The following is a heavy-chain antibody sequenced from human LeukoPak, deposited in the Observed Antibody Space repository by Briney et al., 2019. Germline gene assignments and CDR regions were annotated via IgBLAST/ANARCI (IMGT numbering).Heavy chain of an antibody. J-gene: IGHJ4*02. CDR2: IYSDNT. Sequence: GGSLRLSCAASGFTFSDYAMSWVRQAPGKGLEWVSFIYSDNTHYSDSVKGRFTISRDNSKNTLYLQMNSLRAEDTAVYYCARRAGAYSHPYDYWGQGTLVTVSS. CDR3: ARRAGAYSHPYDY. V-gene: IGHV3-53*01. D-gene: IGHD4/OR15-4a*01. CDR1: GFTFSDYA.